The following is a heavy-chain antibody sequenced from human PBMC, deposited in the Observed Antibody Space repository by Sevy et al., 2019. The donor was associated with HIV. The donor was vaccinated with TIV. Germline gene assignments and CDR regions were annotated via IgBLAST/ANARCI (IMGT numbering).Heavy chain of an antibody. CDR1: GFNFNIYS. D-gene: IGHD2-8*01. J-gene: IGHJ4*02. V-gene: IGHV3-23*01. Sequence: GGSLRLSCVASGFNFNIYSMSGVRQAPRKGLEWVSTLSFGCGRINHADSVQGRFTMSRDDSKKTVYLEMNSLRAEDTAVYYCAREGCTRPHDHWGQGTLVTVSS. CDR3: AREGCTRPHDH. CDR2: LSFGCGRI.